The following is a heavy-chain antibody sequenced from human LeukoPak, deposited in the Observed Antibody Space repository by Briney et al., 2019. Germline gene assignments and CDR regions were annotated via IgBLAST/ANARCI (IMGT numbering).Heavy chain of an antibody. CDR2: ISSSSSYI. V-gene: IGHV3-21*01. D-gene: IGHD6-19*01. CDR1: GFTFSSYS. J-gene: IGHJ4*02. CDR3: ASSSGWYQEAY. Sequence: GGSLRLSCAASGFTFSSYSMNWVRQAPGKGLEWVSSISSSSSYIYYADSVKGRFTISRDNAKNSLYLQMNSLRAEDTAVYYCASSSGWYQEAYWGQGTLVTVSS.